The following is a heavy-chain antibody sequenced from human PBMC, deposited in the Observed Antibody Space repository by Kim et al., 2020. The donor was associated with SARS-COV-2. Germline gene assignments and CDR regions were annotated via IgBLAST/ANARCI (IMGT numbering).Heavy chain of an antibody. V-gene: IGHV3-9*01. Sequence: GGSLRLSCAASGFTFGDSAMHWVRQAPGKGLEWVSGISCNSGSTGYADSVKGRFTISRDNAKNSLYLQMNSLRAEDTALYYCAKDIASAYYDVSGYSYGMDVWGQGTTGTVSS. D-gene: IGHD3-3*01. J-gene: IGHJ6*01. CDR2: ISCNSGST. CDR1: GFTFGDSA. CDR3: AKDIASAYYDVSGYSYGMDV.